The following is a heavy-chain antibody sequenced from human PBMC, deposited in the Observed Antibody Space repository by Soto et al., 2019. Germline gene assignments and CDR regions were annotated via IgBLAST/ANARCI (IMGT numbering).Heavy chain of an antibody. Sequence: PGGSLRLFCAASGFTFSNHYMDCVRPAPGKGLEWVGRIRNKANSYTTEYAASVKGRFTISRDDSKNSLYLQMSSLKTEDTAVYFCARAVGGDSCPSPCIDYWGQGT. V-gene: IGHV3-72*01. CDR3: ARAVGGDSCPSPCIDY. CDR2: IRNKANSYTT. CDR1: GFTFSNHY. J-gene: IGHJ4*02. D-gene: IGHD2-15*01.